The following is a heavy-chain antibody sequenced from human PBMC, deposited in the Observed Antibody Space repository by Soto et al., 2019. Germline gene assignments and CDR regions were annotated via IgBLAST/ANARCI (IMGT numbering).Heavy chain of an antibody. D-gene: IGHD1-26*01. CDR3: ARDGGSGSYRIFDC. CDR2: ISTYTGNT. V-gene: IGHV1-18*01. CDR1: GYTFTSSG. Sequence: ASVKVSCKASGYTFTSSGISWVRQAPGQGLEWMGWISTYTGNTNYAQNFQGRVTMTTDTSTSTAYMELRGLRSDDTAMYYCARDGGSGSYRIFDCWGQGTLVTVSS. J-gene: IGHJ4*02.